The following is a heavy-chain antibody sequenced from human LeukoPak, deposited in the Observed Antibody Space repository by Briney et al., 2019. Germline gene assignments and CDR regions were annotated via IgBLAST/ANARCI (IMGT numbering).Heavy chain of an antibody. Sequence: GGPLRLSCAASGFTFSSYIMNWVRQAPGKGLEWVSYISSRSSSIYYADSVKGRFTISRDNAKNSLYLQMNSLRDEDTAVYYCAREMTGSAVIDYWGQGTLVTVSS. CDR3: AREMTGSAVIDY. J-gene: IGHJ4*02. CDR1: GFTFSSYI. V-gene: IGHV3-48*02. D-gene: IGHD2-21*01. CDR2: ISSRSSSI.